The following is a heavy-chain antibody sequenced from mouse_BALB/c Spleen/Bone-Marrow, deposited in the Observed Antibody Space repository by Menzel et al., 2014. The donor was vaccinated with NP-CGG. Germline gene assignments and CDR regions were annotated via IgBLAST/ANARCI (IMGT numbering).Heavy chain of an antibody. Sequence: QVQLQQPGAELVKPGASMKLSCKASGYTFTSYWMHWVKQRPGQGLEWIGEINPSNGRSNYSEKFKSKATLTVDKSSSTTYMQLSSLTSEDSAVYSCARYNAYDWYFDVWGAGTTVTV. V-gene: IGHV1S81*02. J-gene: IGHJ1*01. CDR1: GYTFTSYW. CDR2: INPSNGRS. CDR3: ARYNAYDWYFDV. D-gene: IGHD2-2*01.